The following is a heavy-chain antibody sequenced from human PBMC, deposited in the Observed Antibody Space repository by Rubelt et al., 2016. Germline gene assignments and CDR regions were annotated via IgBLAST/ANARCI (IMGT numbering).Heavy chain of an antibody. V-gene: IGHV4-34*01. CDR2: INHSGST. J-gene: IGHJ6*02. Sequence: QVQLQQWGAGLLKPSETLSLTCAVYGGSFSDYYWSWIRQPPGKGLEWIGEINHSGSTNYNPSLKSRVTISVDTSKNQFSLKLSSVTAADTAVYYCARTDDILTSDVWGQGTTVTVSS. D-gene: IGHD3-9*01. CDR1: GGSFSDYY. CDR3: ARTDDILTSDV.